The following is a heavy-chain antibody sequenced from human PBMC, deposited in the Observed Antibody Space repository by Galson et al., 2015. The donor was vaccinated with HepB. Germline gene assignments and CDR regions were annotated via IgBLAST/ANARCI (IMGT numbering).Heavy chain of an antibody. D-gene: IGHD2-2*01. CDR2: ISYDGSNK. Sequence: LRLSCAASGFTFSSYGMHWVRQAPGKGLEWVAVISYDGSNKYYADSVKGRFTISRDNSKNTLYLQMNSLRAEDTAVYYCAKDPDCSSTSCYTERTNYYFDYWGQGTLVTVSS. CDR3: AKDPDCSSTSCYTERTNYYFDY. J-gene: IGHJ4*02. V-gene: IGHV3-30*18. CDR1: GFTFSSYG.